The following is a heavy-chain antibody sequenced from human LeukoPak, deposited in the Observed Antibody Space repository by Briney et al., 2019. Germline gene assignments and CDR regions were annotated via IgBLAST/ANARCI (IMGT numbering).Heavy chain of an antibody. CDR3: ARARTGFDL. CDR2: IYYSGNT. V-gene: IGHV4-39*07. CDR1: GGSISSSSYY. Sequence: PSETLSLTCTVSGGSISSSSYYWGWIRQPPGKGLEWIGSIYYSGNTNYNPSLKSRVTISVDRSMTQFSLKVSSVTAADSAVYYCARARTGFDLWGQGALVTVSS. J-gene: IGHJ5*02. D-gene: IGHD1-1*01.